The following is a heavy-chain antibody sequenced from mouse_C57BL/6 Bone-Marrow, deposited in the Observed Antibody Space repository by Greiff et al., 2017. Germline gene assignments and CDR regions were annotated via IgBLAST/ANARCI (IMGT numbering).Heavy chain of an antibody. V-gene: IGHV1-55*01. CDR3: ARSGPLGRSFDY. D-gene: IGHD4-1*01. J-gene: IGHJ2*01. CDR1: GYTFTSYW. Sequence: QVQLQQPGAELVKPGASVKMSCKASGYTFTSYWITWVKQRPGQGLEWIGDINPTSGRTNYNEKFKSKAILTVDTSSNAAYMQLSSLTSGDSAVFYCARSGPLGRSFDYWGQGTTLTVSS. CDR2: INPTSGRT.